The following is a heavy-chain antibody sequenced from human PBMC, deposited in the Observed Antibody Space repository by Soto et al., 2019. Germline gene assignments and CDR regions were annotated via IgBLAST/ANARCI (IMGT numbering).Heavy chain of an antibody. CDR1: CGSISSYY. V-gene: IGHV4-59*01. D-gene: IGHD3-22*01. CDR3: ARVLYYYDSSGYRGDAFEI. J-gene: IGHJ3*02. Sequence: LALTCTVSCGSISSYYWSWIRQPPGKGLEWIGYIYYSGSTNYNPSLKSRVTISVDTSKNQFSLKLSSVTAADTAVYYCARVLYYYDSSGYRGDAFEIWGQGKMVTV. CDR2: IYYSGST.